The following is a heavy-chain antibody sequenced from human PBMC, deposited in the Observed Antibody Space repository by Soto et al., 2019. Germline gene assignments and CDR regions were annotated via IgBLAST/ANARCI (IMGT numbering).Heavy chain of an antibody. Sequence: SETLSLTCGVYGGSFRNYDWSWVRQPPGKGLEWVGGVNHSGEATYNPPLQSRVTISPATTNTHFSLKMTSVTAADTAIYFSARAERFPRSWFDSWGQGTQVTVSS. V-gene: IGHV4-34*01. CDR3: ARAERFPRSWFDS. CDR2: VNHSGEA. CDR1: GGSFRNYD. J-gene: IGHJ5*01.